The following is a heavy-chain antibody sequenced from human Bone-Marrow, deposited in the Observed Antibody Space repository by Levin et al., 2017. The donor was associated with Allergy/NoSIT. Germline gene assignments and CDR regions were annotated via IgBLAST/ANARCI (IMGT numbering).Heavy chain of an antibody. V-gene: IGHV3-21*01. Sequence: GGSLRLSCATSGFDFSIYTMNWVRQAPGKGLEWVAAIDPSSRFIYYGDSVRGRFAISRNNSKNSLFLQLSSVRADDTAIYYCAREGPIDVVLAPAAQSFDSWGQGTLVTVSS. J-gene: IGHJ4*02. D-gene: IGHD2-2*01. CDR3: AREGPIDVVLAPAAQSFDS. CDR1: GFDFSIYT. CDR2: IDPSSRFI.